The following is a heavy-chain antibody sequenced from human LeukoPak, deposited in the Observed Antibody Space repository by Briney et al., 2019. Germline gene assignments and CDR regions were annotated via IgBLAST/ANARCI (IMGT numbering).Heavy chain of an antibody. V-gene: IGHV1-2*02. J-gene: IGHJ5*02. Sequence: GASVKVSCKAYGYTFSDYYLHWVRQAPGQGLEWMGCINPKTGGANFAEKFQGRVTMTRDTSIRTVYMELGRVTYDDTALYYCARGVGTSWFDPWGQGTLVTVSS. CDR3: ARGVGTSWFDP. CDR2: INPKTGGA. CDR1: GYTFSDYY. D-gene: IGHD2-2*01.